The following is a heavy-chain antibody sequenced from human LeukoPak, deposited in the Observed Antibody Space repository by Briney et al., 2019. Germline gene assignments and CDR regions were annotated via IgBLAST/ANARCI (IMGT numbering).Heavy chain of an antibody. V-gene: IGHV3-66*01. CDR3: ARSTRAGAAPAGFDI. Sequence: GGSLRLPCAASGFTVSSNYMSWVRQAPGKGLEWVSVIYSGGSTYYADSVKGRFTISRDNSKNTLYLQMNSLRAEDTAVYYCARSTRAGAAPAGFDIWGQGTMVTVSS. D-gene: IGHD2-2*01. J-gene: IGHJ3*02. CDR2: IYSGGST. CDR1: GFTVSSNY.